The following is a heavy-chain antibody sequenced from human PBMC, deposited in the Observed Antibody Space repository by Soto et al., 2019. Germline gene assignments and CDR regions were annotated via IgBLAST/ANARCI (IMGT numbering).Heavy chain of an antibody. J-gene: IGHJ5*02. D-gene: IGHD6-6*01. CDR1: GFSFTGYY. CDR2: INAHSGGT. CDR3: AKDLTRQLAYWLDP. V-gene: IGHV1-2*02. Sequence: ASVKVSCKASGFSFTGYYIHWLRQAPGQGLEWMGWINAHSGGTEYAQKFQGRVTLTRDTSIATAYLTLTSLTSDDTALYYCAKDLTRQLAYWLDPWGQGTLVTVS.